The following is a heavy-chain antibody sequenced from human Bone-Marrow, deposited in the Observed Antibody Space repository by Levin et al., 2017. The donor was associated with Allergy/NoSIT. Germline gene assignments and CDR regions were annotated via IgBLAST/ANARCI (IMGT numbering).Heavy chain of an antibody. J-gene: IGHJ6*03. Sequence: SCAASGFTFSSYSMNWVRQAPGKGLEWVSSISSSSSYIYYADSVKGRFTISRDNAKNSLYLQMNSLRAEDTAVYYCARGFKGYCSGGSCYYAADYDYYYMDVWGKGTTVTVSS. CDR2: ISSSSSYI. CDR1: GFTFSSYS. D-gene: IGHD2-15*01. CDR3: ARGFKGYCSGGSCYYAADYDYYYMDV. V-gene: IGHV3-21*01.